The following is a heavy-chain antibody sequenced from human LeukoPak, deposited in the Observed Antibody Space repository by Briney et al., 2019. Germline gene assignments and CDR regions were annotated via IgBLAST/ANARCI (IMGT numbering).Heavy chain of an antibody. CDR2: ISACNGNT. D-gene: IGHD3-3*01. V-gene: IGHV1-18*01. CDR1: GYTFTSYG. CDR3: AKVSLSLDDFWSGSFDY. Sequence: GASVKVSCKASGYTFTSYGISWVRQAPGQGLEWMGWISACNGNTNYAQKLQGRVTMTTDTSTSTAYMELRSLRSDDTAVYYCAKVSLSLDDFWSGSFDYWGQGTLVTVSS. J-gene: IGHJ4*02.